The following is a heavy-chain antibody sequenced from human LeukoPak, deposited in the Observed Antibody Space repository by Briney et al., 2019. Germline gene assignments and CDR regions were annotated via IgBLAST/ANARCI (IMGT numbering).Heavy chain of an antibody. CDR2: INPNSGGT. CDR3: ARGNSHDTATDY. CDR1: GYTFTGYY. D-gene: IGHD5-18*01. Sequence: ASVKVSCKASGYTFTGYYMHRVRQAPGQGLEWMGWINPNSGGTNYAQKFQGRVTMTRDTSISTAYMELSRLRSDDTAVYYCARGNSHDTATDYWGQGTLVTVSS. J-gene: IGHJ4*02. V-gene: IGHV1-2*02.